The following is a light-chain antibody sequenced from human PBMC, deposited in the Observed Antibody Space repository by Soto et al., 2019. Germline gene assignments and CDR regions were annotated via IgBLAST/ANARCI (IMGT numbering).Light chain of an antibody. CDR3: QVWDSSTDDLYV. V-gene: IGLV3-21*02. CDR1: NIGSNS. J-gene: IGLJ1*01. Sequence: SYELTQPPSVSVAPGQTAIVTCDGNNIGSNSVHWYQQEPGRAPVLVVYADSDRPSGVPERFSGSNSGNTATLTISRVEAGDEADYYCQVWDSSTDDLYVFGPGTKVTVL. CDR2: ADS.